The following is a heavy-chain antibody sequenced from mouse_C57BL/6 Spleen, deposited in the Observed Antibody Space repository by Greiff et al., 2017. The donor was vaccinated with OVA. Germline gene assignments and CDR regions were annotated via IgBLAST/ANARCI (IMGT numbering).Heavy chain of an antibody. CDR3: ARRDDYDWDYYAMDY. CDR1: GFSLTSYG. V-gene: IGHV2-2*01. D-gene: IGHD2-4*01. Sequence: VQGVESGPGLVQPSQSLSITCTVSGFSLTSYGVHWVRQSPGKGLEWLGVIWSGGSTDYNAAFISRLSISKDNSKSQVFFKMNSLQADDTAIYYCARRDDYDWDYYAMDYWGQGTSVTVSS. CDR2: IWSGGST. J-gene: IGHJ4*01.